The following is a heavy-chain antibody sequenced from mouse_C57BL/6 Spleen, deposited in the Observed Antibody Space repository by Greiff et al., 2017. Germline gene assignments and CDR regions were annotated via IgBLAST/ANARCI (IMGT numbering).Heavy chain of an antibody. CDR2: IYPRSGST. J-gene: IGHJ4*01. CDR3: AERDSNCDCAMDD. Sequence: QVQLQQSGAELARPGASVKLSCKASGYTFTSYGISWVKQRPGQGLEWIGEIYPRSGSTYYNEKFKGKATLTADKSSSTAYMELRSLTSEDSAVCVCAERDSNCDCAMDDWGQGTSVTVSS. V-gene: IGHV1-81*01. D-gene: IGHD2-5*01. CDR1: GYTFTSYG.